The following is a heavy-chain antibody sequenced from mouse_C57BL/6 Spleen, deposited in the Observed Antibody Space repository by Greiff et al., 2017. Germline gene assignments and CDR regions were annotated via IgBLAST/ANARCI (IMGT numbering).Heavy chain of an antibody. CDR2: INPNNGGT. Sequence: EVKLQESGPELVKPGASVKIPCKASGYTFTDYNMDWVKQSHGKSLEWIGDINPNNGGTIYNQKFKGKATLTVDKSSSTAYMELRSLTSEDTAVYYCARARGTGYAMDYWGQGTSVTVSS. J-gene: IGHJ4*01. CDR1: GYTFTDYN. V-gene: IGHV1-18*01. D-gene: IGHD4-1*01. CDR3: ARARGTGYAMDY.